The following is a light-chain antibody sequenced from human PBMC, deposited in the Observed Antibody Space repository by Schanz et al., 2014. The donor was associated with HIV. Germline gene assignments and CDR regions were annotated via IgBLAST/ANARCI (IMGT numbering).Light chain of an antibody. CDR3: YSYAGSSTFGDVV. Sequence: QSALTQPASVSGSPGQSLTISCTGTSSDIGAYSYVSWYQHHPGKAPKLMIYDVNYRPSGVSSRFSGSKSGNTASLTISGLRAEDEADYYCYSYAGSSTFGDVVFGGGTKLTVL. V-gene: IGLV2-14*03. CDR2: DVN. CDR1: SSDIGAYSY. J-gene: IGLJ2*01.